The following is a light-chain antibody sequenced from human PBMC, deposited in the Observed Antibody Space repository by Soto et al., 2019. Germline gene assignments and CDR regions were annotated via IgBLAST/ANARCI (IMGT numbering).Light chain of an antibody. CDR3: ASWDDRLNGYV. J-gene: IGLJ1*01. V-gene: IGLV1-44*01. Sequence: QSLLAQSPSASGTPGQRFTISCSGSISNIGNNAVNWYQHLPGTAPKLLVYSHNQRPSGVSDRFSGSQSGTSASLAISGLQSEDEADYYCASWDDRLNGYVFGPGTRSPS. CDR2: SHN. CDR1: ISNIGNNA.